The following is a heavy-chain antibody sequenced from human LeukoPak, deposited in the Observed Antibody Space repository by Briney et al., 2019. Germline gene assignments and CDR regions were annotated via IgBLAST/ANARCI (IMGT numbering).Heavy chain of an antibody. D-gene: IGHD5-12*01. CDR1: GFTFSSYG. Sequence: GGSLRLSCAASGFTFSSYGMHWVRQAPGKGLEWVAFIRYDGSNKYYADSVKGRFTISRDNSKNTLYLQMNSLRAEDTAVYYCASALPTRGYSGYDWERTLFDYWGQGTLVTVSS. V-gene: IGHV3-30*02. CDR2: IRYDGSNK. J-gene: IGHJ4*02. CDR3: ASALPTRGYSGYDWERTLFDY.